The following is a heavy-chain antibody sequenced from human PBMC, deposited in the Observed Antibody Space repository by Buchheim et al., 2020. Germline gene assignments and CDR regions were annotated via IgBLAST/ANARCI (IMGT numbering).Heavy chain of an antibody. CDR1: GFSFSSYT. CDR3: ARSRTAGTYYFDY. CDR2: IGSSGSAK. V-gene: IGHV3-48*01. J-gene: IGHJ4*02. Sequence: EVQLVESGGGLVQPGGSLRLSCAASGFSFSSYTMNWVRQAPGKGLGWVSYIGSSGSAKYYADSVKGRFTISRDNANNSLYRQMNSLRVEDTAVYYCARSRTAGTYYFDYWGQGAL. D-gene: IGHD6-19*01.